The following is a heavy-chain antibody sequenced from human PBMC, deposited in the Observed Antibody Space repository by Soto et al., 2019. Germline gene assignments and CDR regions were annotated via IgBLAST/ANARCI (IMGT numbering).Heavy chain of an antibody. D-gene: IGHD3-3*01. CDR1: GGSFSGYY. CDR2: INHSGST. CDR3: ARGPTGRITIFGVVRPGYYYYMDV. J-gene: IGHJ6*03. Sequence: SETLSLTCAVYGGSFSGYYWSWIRQPPGKGLEWIGEINHSGSTNYNPSLKSRVTISVDTSKNQFSLKLSSVTAADTAVYYCARGPTGRITIFGVVRPGYYYYMDVWGKGTTVTVSS. V-gene: IGHV4-34*01.